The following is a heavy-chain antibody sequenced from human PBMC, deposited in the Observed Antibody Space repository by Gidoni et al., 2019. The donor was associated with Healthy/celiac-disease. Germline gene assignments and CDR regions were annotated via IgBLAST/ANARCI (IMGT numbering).Heavy chain of an antibody. CDR2: IFSNDEK. V-gene: IGHV2-26*01. D-gene: IGHD3-22*01. CDR1: GFSLSNARMG. Sequence: QVTLKESGPVLVSPTATLTLTCAVSGFSLSNARMGVSWIRQPPGKALEWLAHIFSNDEKSYSTSLKSRLTISKDTSKSQVVLTMTNMDPVDTATYYCARSLTYYYDSSGYYFDYWGQGTLVTVAS. J-gene: IGHJ4*02. CDR3: ARSLTYYYDSSGYYFDY.